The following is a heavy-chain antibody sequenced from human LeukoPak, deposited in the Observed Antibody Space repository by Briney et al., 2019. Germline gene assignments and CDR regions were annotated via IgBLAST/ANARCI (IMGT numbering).Heavy chain of an antibody. CDR3: ARRAAKAYDYYYYYMDL. CDR1: GHNFTNYW. V-gene: IGHV5-51*01. Sequence: GESLKISCKGSGHNFTNYWIGWVRQTPGKGLEWMGIIYLFDSDTKYSPSFQGQVTISADKSINTAYLQWNSLKASDTAMYYCARRAAKAYDYYYYYMDLWGKGTTVTVSS. CDR2: IYLFDSDT. D-gene: IGHD2-2*01. J-gene: IGHJ6*03.